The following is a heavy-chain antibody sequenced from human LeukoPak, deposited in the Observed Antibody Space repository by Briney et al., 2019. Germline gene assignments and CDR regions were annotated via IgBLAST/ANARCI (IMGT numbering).Heavy chain of an antibody. V-gene: IGHV3-23*01. CDR1: GFTFSSYA. J-gene: IGHJ6*03. Sequence: GGSLRLSCAVSGFTFSSYAMSWVRQAPGKGLEWVSAIDNGGGSTNYADSVKGRFTISRDNSKNTLYLRMNSLRAEDTAVYYCARDQTFRYYYYYMGVWGKGTTVTVSS. D-gene: IGHD2/OR15-2a*01. CDR2: IDNGGGST. CDR3: ARDQTFRYYYYYMGV.